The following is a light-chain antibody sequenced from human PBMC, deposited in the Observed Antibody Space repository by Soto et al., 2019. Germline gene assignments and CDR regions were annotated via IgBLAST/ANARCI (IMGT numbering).Light chain of an antibody. J-gene: IGKJ5*01. CDR3: QQAYSFPIT. V-gene: IGKV1D-12*01. Sequence: QGPQSPSAVPASVGDRVTITCRASQDIAGFLAWYQHKTGRAPEXXIRTAASLQSGVPSRFSGSGYGTDFNLTINSLQPEESATYYGQQAYSFPITFGQGTRLEIK. CDR1: QDIAGF. CDR2: TAA.